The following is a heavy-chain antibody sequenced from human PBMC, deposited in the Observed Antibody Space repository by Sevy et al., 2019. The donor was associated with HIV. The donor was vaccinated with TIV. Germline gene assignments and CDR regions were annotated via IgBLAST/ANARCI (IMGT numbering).Heavy chain of an antibody. J-gene: IGHJ6*02. Sequence: SETLSLTCTVSGGSISSGGYYWTWIRQHPGKGLEWIGYIYYSGTTYYNPSLKSRVTISVDTSKNQFSLKLSSVTAAETAVYYCARWHDFWSGYYTGYYYGIDVWGQGTTVTVSS. CDR3: ARWHDFWSGYYTGYYYGIDV. CDR2: IYYSGTT. D-gene: IGHD3-3*01. CDR1: GGSISSGGYY. V-gene: IGHV4-31*03.